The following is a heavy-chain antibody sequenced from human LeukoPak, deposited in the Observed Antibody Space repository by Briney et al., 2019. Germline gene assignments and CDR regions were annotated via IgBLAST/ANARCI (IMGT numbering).Heavy chain of an antibody. CDR3: ARDLAGSYRRFDY. D-gene: IGHD1-26*01. CDR2: IYHSGST. J-gene: IGHJ4*02. Sequence: SETLSLTCTVSGYSISSGYYWGWIRQPPGKGLEWIGSIYHSGSTYYNPSLKSRVTISVDTSKNQFSLKLSSVTAADTAVYYCARDLAGSYRRFDYWGQGTLVTVSS. V-gene: IGHV4-38-2*02. CDR1: GYSISSGYY.